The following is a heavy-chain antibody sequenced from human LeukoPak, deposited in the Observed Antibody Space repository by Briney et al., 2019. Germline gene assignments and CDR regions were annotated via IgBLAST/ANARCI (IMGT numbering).Heavy chain of an antibody. V-gene: IGHV1-46*01. D-gene: IGHD6-19*01. J-gene: IGHJ1*01. Sequence: GASVKVSCKASGYTFTSYYMHWVRQAPGQGLEWMGIINPSGGSTSYAQKFQGRVTMTRGTSTSTVYMELSSLRSEDTAVYYCARDFLGAVAGTREYFQHWGQGTLVTVSS. CDR2: INPSGGST. CDR3: ARDFLGAVAGTREYFQH. CDR1: GYTFTSYY.